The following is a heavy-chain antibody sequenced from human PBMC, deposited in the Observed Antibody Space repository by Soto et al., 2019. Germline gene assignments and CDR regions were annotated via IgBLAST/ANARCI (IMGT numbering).Heavy chain of an antibody. V-gene: IGHV3-30*18. D-gene: IGHD1-1*01. J-gene: IGHJ4*02. CDR2: ISDDGTDE. CDR3: VKQESDCNDHFDY. CDR1: GFSFSSYG. Sequence: QVQLVESGGGVVQPGRSLRLSCAASGFSFSSYGMHWVRQAPGKGLEWVAMISDDGTDEYYADSVKRRFTISRDNSNNEVDLQMNSVNANNAAVYYCVKQESDCNDHFDYRGQGDLVIVS.